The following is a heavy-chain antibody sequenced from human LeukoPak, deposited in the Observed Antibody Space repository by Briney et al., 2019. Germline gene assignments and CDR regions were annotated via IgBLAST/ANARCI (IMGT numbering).Heavy chain of an antibody. CDR2: ISYDGNNK. CDR3: ARARYCSSISCRDAFDI. CDR1: GFPFSGYA. J-gene: IGHJ3*02. D-gene: IGHD2-2*01. V-gene: IGHV3-30-3*01. Sequence: GGSLRLSCAASGFPFSGYAMHWVRQAPGKGLEWVALISYDGNNKYYADSVKGRFTISRDNSKNTLYLQMNSLRAEDTAVYYCARARYCSSISCRDAFDIWGQGTMVTVSS.